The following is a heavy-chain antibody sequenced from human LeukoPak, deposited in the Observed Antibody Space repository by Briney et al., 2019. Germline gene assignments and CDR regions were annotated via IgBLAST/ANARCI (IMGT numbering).Heavy chain of an antibody. J-gene: IGHJ5*02. D-gene: IGHD1-26*01. CDR1: GFTFSAYA. CDR2: VSGGGGST. Sequence: GGYLRLSCATSGFTFSAYAMAWVCQAPGKGMEWDSTVSGGGGSTYYTDSVKGRFTISRDDSINTAYLQMKSLKTEDTALYYCTRDSGTYNWFDPWGQGTLVTVSS. V-gene: IGHV3-23*01. CDR3: TRDSGTYNWFDP.